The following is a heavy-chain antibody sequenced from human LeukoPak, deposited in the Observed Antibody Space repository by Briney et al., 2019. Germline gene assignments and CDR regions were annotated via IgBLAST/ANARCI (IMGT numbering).Heavy chain of an antibody. D-gene: IGHD5-18*01. V-gene: IGHV3-23*01. CDR2: ISGSGGST. J-gene: IGHJ4*02. CDR1: GFTFSSYA. Sequence: PGGSLRLSCAASGFTFSSYAMSWVRQAPGKGLEWVSAISGSGGSTYYADSVKGRFTISRDNSKNTLYLQMNSLRAEDTAVYFCAKERDAIQLWFYFDYWGQGTLVTVSS. CDR3: AKERDAIQLWFYFDY.